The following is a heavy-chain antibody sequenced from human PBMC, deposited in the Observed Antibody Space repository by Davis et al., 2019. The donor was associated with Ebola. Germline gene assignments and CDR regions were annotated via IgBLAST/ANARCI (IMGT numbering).Heavy chain of an antibody. CDR3: ARDKEIFGVVIQRDYYYYGMDV. Sequence: SVKVSCKASGFTFTSSAVQWVRQARGQRLEWIGWIVVGSGNTNYAQKFQERVTMTRDTSTSTVYMELSSLRSEDTAVYYCARDKEIFGVVIQRDYYYYGMDVWGQGTTVTVSS. CDR2: IVVGSGNT. J-gene: IGHJ6*02. D-gene: IGHD3-3*01. CDR1: GFTFTSSA. V-gene: IGHV1-58*01.